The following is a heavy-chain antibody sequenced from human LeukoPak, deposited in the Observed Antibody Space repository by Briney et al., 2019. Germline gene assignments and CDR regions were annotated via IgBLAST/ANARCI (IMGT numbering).Heavy chain of an antibody. CDR3: ARQRDGSGVHNWFDP. CDR2: INHSGST. V-gene: IGHV4-34*01. J-gene: IGHJ5*02. CDR1: GGSFSGYY. D-gene: IGHD3-10*01. Sequence: SETLSLTCAVYGGSFSGYYWSWIRQPPGKGLEWIGEINHSGSTNYNPSLKSRVTISVDTSKNQFSLKLSSVTAADTAVYYCARQRDGSGVHNWFDPWGQGTLVTVSS.